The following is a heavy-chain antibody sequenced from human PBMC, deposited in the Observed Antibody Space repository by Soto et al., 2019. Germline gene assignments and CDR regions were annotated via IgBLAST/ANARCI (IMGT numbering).Heavy chain of an antibody. CDR1: GYTFTSYG. CDR2: ISAYNGNT. J-gene: IGHJ3*02. D-gene: IGHD4-17*01. CDR3: ARDFRDYGDENDAFYI. V-gene: IGHV1-18*01. Sequence: ASVKVSCKASGYTFTSYGISWVRQAPGQGLEWMGWISAYNGNTNYAQKLQGRVTMTTDTSTSTAYMELRSLRSDDTAVYYCARDFRDYGDENDAFYIWGQGTVVTVSS.